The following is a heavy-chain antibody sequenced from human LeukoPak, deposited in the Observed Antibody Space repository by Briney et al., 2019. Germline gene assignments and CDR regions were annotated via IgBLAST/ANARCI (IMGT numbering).Heavy chain of an antibody. CDR1: GVSFNDYY. CDR3: TRMTTGHDY. V-gene: IGHV4-34*01. D-gene: IGHD4-17*01. J-gene: IGHJ4*02. Sequence: PSETLSLTCAVSGVSFNDYYWSWVRQTPGKGLEGIGEINHSGYTNDSPSLESRVTLSIDTSRKQFSLNVRSVTVADTGIYYCTRMTTGHDYWGQGTLVTVSS. CDR2: INHSGYT.